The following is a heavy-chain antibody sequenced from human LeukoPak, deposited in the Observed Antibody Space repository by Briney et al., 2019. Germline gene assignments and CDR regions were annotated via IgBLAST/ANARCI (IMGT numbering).Heavy chain of an antibody. D-gene: IGHD5-18*01. CDR3: ARGSRGYPLHPHH. CDR2: ISAYNSNT. J-gene: IGHJ5*02. V-gene: IGHV1-18*01. CDR1: GYTFTSYG. Sequence: ASVKVSCKASGYTFTSYGISWVRQAPGHGLECMGWISAYNSNTNYAQKLQGKVTMTTDTSTSTAYMELRSLRSDDTAVYYCARGSRGYPLHPHHWGQGTLVTVSS.